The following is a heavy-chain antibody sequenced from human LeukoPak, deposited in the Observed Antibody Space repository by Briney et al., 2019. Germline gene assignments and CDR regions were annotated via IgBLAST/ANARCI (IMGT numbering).Heavy chain of an antibody. J-gene: IGHJ3*02. CDR1: GDSVTSGGYF. D-gene: IGHD2-21*02. V-gene: IGHV4-31*11. Sequence: PSETLSLTCAVSGDSVTSGGYFWTWIRQLPGKGLEWIGCISNSGTTSYNPSLKSRVSISLDTSTNHFSLRLGSVTAADTAVYYCARDVVVTSSPDAFDIWGQGTMVIVSS. CDR3: ARDVVVTSSPDAFDI. CDR2: ISNSGTT.